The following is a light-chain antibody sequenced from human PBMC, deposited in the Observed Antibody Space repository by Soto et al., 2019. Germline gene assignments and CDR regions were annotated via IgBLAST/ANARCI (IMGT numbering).Light chain of an antibody. CDR3: QQSSSTPRT. Sequence: IVMTQSPDSLAVSLGEMATINCKSSQSVLYSSNNKNSLAWYQEKPGQPPKLLIYWASTRESRVPDRFSGRWTRTDLPRTISRLQAEDVAVYYCQQSSSTPRTFGQGTKAEIK. J-gene: IGKJ1*01. CDR1: QSVLYSSNNKNS. CDR2: WAS. V-gene: IGKV4-1*01.